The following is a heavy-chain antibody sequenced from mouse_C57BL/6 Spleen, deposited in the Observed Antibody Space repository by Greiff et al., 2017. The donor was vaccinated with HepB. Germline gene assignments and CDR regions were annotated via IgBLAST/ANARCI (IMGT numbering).Heavy chain of an antibody. J-gene: IGHJ3*01. CDR1: GYAFSSSW. CDR2: IYPGDGDT. D-gene: IGHD4-1*01. V-gene: IGHV1-82*01. Sequence: VQLQQSGPELVKPGASVKISCKASGYAFSSSWMNWVKQRPGKGLEWIGRIYPGDGDTNYNGKFKGKATLTADKSSSTAYMQLSSLTSEDSAVYFCARDWVFAYWGQGTLVTVSA. CDR3: ARDWVFAY.